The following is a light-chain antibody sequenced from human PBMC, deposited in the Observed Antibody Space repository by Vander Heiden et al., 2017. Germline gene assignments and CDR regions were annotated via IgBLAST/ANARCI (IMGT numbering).Light chain of an antibody. CDR2: DVS. J-gene: IGLJ3*02. V-gene: IGLV2-14*03. CDR3: SSYASSSTLG. Sequence: QSALTQPASVSGSPGQSITIPCTGTSSDVGGYNYVSWYQQHPGKAPKLMIHDVSNRPSGVSNRFSGSKSGNTASLTISGLQAEDEADYYCSSYASSSTLGFGGGTKLTVL. CDR1: SSDVGGYNY.